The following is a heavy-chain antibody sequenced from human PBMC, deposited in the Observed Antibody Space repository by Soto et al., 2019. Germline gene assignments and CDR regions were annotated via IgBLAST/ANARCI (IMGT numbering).Heavy chain of an antibody. J-gene: IGHJ4*02. V-gene: IGHV3-30*18. CDR2: ISYDGSNK. CDR3: AKAEFEPELLWCGELVTAIGGGDFDY. Sequence: QVQLVESGGGVVQHGRSLRLSCAASGFTFSSYGMHWVRQAPGKGLEWVAVISYDGSNKYYADSVKGRFTISRDNSKNTLYLQMNSLRAEDTAVYYCAKAEFEPELLWCGELVTAIGGGDFDYWGQGTLVTVSS. CDR1: GFTFSSYG. D-gene: IGHD3-10*01.